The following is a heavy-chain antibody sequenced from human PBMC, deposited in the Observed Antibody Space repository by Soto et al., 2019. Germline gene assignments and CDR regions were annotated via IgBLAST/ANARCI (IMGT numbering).Heavy chain of an antibody. CDR3: AQEEWWGGAYNY. J-gene: IGHJ4*02. V-gene: IGHV3-23*01. CDR1: GFPFGNYP. D-gene: IGHD2-15*01. Sequence: EVQLLESGGGLVQPGGSLRLSCAASGFPFGNYPMGWVRQAPGKGLEWVTHISSSGDRTFYPDSVKGRFTISRDNSKNTLYLQMNSLGVEDTAVYHCAQEEWWGGAYNYWGQGTLVTVSS. CDR2: ISSSGDRT.